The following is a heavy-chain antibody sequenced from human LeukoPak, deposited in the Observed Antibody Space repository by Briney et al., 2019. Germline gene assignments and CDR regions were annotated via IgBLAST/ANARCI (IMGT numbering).Heavy chain of an antibody. CDR1: GDSITNYY. J-gene: IGHJ6*02. Sequence: PSETLSLTCTVSGDSITNYYYSWIRQPPGKGLEWIGYIYHSGSTYYNPSLKSRVTISVDRSKNQFSLKLSSVTAADTAVYYCARAGYGMDVWGQGTTVTVSS. CDR3: ARAGYGMDV. CDR2: IYHSGST. V-gene: IGHV4-59*12.